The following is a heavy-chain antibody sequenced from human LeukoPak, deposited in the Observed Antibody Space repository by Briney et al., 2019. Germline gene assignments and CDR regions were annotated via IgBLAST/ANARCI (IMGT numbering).Heavy chain of an antibody. D-gene: IGHD6-19*01. J-gene: IGHJ4*02. Sequence: PGGSLRLSCAASGFTFSIYAMTWVRQAPGKGLEWVSTFYETDKTDYADSVKGRFTISRDTSKNMLYLQMNSLRVEDTAIYYCAKRGAGSGGLHFWGQGTLVTVSS. CDR1: GFTFSIYA. V-gene: IGHV3-23*01. CDR2: FYETDKT. CDR3: AKRGAGSGGLHF.